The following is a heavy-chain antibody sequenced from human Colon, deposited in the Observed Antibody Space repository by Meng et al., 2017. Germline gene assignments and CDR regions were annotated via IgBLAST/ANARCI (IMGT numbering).Heavy chain of an antibody. Sequence: GRLQQWAGGLLTPSEPLSPTVAVYGGSFSAYYWTWIRQPPGKGLQWIGELNPTGITNYNPSLKSRVTISADTSKNQFSLNLTSVTAADTAVYYCARRPSYYYGSGSYTRDYYFDYWGQGTLVTVSS. CDR2: LNPTGIT. CDR1: GGSFSAYY. CDR3: ARRPSYYYGSGSYTRDYYFDY. V-gene: IGHV4-34*01. J-gene: IGHJ4*02. D-gene: IGHD3-10*01.